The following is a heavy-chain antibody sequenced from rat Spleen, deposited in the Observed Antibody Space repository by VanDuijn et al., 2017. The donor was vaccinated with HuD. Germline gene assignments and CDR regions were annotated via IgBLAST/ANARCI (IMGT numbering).Heavy chain of an antibody. Sequence: EVQLVESGGGLVQPGRSLKLSCAASGFTFSDYGVAWVRQAPTKGLEWVATISTSGGSTYYRDSVKGRFTISRDNAKSTLYLQMNSLRSEDAATYYCAREGTYYGDYFDYWGQGVMVTVSS. CDR1: GFTFSDYG. CDR3: AREGTYYGDYFDY. CDR2: ISTSGGST. V-gene: IGHV5-29*01. J-gene: IGHJ2*01. D-gene: IGHD1-9*01.